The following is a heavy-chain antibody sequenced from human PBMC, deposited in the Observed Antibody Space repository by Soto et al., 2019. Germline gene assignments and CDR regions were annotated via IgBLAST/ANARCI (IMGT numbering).Heavy chain of an antibody. CDR3: AKDRIGYCSSTSCYRPTSFDY. CDR1: GFPFSSYA. Sequence: PGGSLRLSCAASGFPFSSYAMDWVRQAPGKGLEWLSTISSGGDITFYADPVKGRFTISRDNSKNTLYLQMNSLRAEDTAVYYCAKDRIGYCSSTSCYRPTSFDYWGQGTLVTVSS. D-gene: IGHD2-2*01. CDR2: ISSGGDIT. J-gene: IGHJ4*02. V-gene: IGHV3-23*01.